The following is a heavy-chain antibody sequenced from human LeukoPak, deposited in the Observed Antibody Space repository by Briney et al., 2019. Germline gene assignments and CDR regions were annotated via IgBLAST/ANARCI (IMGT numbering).Heavy chain of an antibody. V-gene: IGHV3-64D*06. CDR2: ISSNGGST. CDR3: VKHDGGRYSYGHVDVDY. J-gene: IGHJ4*02. CDR1: GFTFSSCG. Sequence: PGGSLRLSCSASGFTFSSCGMHWVRQAPGKGLEYVSAISSNGGSTYYADSVKGRFTISRDNSKNTLYLQMSSLRAEDTAVYYCVKHDGGRYSYGHVDVDYWGQGTLVTVSS. D-gene: IGHD5-18*01.